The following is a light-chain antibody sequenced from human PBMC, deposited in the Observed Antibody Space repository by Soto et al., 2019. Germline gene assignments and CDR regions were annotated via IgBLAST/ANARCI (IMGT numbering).Light chain of an antibody. Sequence: QSALTQPASVSGSPGQSITISCTGTSSDVGAYTYVSWYQQHPGKAPKLMIFEVSDRPSGVSNRFSGSKSGNTASLTISGFQSEGGADYCFCSYGSSKTLVFCGGTALTVL. V-gene: IGLV2-14*01. CDR2: EVS. CDR1: SSDVGAYTY. CDR3: CSYGSSKTLV. J-gene: IGLJ2*01.